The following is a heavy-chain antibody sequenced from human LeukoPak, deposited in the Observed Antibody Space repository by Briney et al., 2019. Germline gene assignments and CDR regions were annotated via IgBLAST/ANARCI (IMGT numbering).Heavy chain of an antibody. D-gene: IGHD3-10*01. CDR1: GFTFSSYE. CDR3: ARAPTISGDI. CDR2: ISSSGSTI. Sequence: QPGGSLRLSCAASGFTFSSYEMNWVRQAPGKGLEWVSYISSSGSTIYYADSVKGRFTISRDNAKNSLYLQMKSLRAEDTAVYYCARAPTISGDIWGQGTMVTVSS. J-gene: IGHJ3*02. V-gene: IGHV3-48*03.